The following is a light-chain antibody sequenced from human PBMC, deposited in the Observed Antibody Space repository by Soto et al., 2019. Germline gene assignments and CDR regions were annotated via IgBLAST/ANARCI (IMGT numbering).Light chain of an antibody. CDR3: QKYCNWPQT. CDR2: GAG. V-gene: IGKV3-15*01. Sequence: VVTQSPATLSGSPGERASLSCMASQSISSHLAWHKQAPGQAPRLLIYGAGTRATGIPDRFSGSGSGTEFTLTISGLQSEDFAVYYCQKYCNWPQTLGGGTKVDI. J-gene: IGKJ4*02. CDR1: QSISSH.